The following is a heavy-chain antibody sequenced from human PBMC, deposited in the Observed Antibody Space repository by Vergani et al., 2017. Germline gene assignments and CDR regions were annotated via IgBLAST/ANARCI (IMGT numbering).Heavy chain of an antibody. V-gene: IGHV4-39*07. J-gene: IGHJ6*03. CDR2: INHSGST. Sequence: QLQLQESGPGLVKPSETLSLTCTVSGGSISSSSYYWGWIRQPPGKGLEWIGEINHSGSTNYNPSLKSRVTISVDTSKNQFSLKLSSVTAADTAVYYCARGGGIAAAVNVFIPSPVKHYYYMDVWGKGTTVTVSS. D-gene: IGHD6-13*01. CDR1: GGSISSSSYY. CDR3: ARGGGIAAAVNVFIPSPVKHYYYMDV.